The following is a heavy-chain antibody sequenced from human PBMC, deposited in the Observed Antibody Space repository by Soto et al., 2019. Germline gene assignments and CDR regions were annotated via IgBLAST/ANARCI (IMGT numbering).Heavy chain of an antibody. J-gene: IGHJ6*02. CDR3: AVPMVRGFIGHYYYGMDV. CDR1: RGTLSSYA. CDR2: IIPIFGTA. Sequence: SVKVSCQASRGTLSSYAISWVRQAPGPGIEWMGGIIPIFGTANYAQKFQGRVTITADKSTSTAYMELSSLRSEATAVYYCAVPMVRGFIGHYYYGMDVWGQGTTVTVSS. V-gene: IGHV1-69*06. D-gene: IGHD3-10*01.